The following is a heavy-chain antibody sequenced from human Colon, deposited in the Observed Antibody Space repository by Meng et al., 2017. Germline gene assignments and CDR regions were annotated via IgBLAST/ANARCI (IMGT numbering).Heavy chain of an antibody. J-gene: IGHJ4*02. Sequence: GGSLRLSCTASGFAFNIYWMHWVRQVPGKGRGWVSRINSDGGRTNYADSVKGRFTISRDNAKNTLYLQMNSLRAEDTAVYYCVRGFRDYYESSGYRDYWGQGTLVTVSS. V-gene: IGHV3-74*01. CDR3: VRGFRDYYESSGYRDY. D-gene: IGHD3-22*01. CDR2: INSDGGRT. CDR1: GFAFNIYW.